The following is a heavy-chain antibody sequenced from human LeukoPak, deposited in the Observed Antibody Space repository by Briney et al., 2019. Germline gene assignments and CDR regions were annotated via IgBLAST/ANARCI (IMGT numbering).Heavy chain of an antibody. J-gene: IGHJ5*02. CDR3: ARALGIVDTVWCDP. D-gene: IGHD5-12*01. V-gene: IGHV4-39*01. CDR2: IYYSGGT. CDR1: GVSMRGGRYY. Sequence: SETLSLTCTVSGVSMRGGRYYCCSIRQPPGKGLEWIGSIYYSGGTYYNPSLQSRVTISVDSSKNQFSLKLISVIAADTAVYYCARALGIVDTVWCDPWGQGTLVTVSS.